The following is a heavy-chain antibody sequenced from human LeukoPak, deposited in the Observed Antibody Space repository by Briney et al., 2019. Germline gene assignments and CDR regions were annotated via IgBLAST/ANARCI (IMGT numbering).Heavy chain of an antibody. V-gene: IGHV3-7*01. CDR3: ARDKIVGPTTLDY. J-gene: IGHJ4*02. CDR1: GFSFTNYA. CDR2: IKQDGYEK. Sequence: GGSLRLSCTGSGFSFTNYAMHWVRQAPGEGLEWVANIKQDGYEKYYVDSVKGRFTISRDNAKNSLYLQMNSLRADDTAVYYCARDKIVGPTTLDYWGQGTLVTVSS. D-gene: IGHD1-26*01.